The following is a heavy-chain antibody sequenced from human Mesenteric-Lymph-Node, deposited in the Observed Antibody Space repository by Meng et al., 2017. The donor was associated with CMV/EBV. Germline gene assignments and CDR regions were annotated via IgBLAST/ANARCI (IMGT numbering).Heavy chain of an antibody. CDR2: ISSSSSYI. J-gene: IGHJ6*03. CDR1: GLTFSSYS. V-gene: IGHV3-21*04. D-gene: IGHD5/OR15-5a*01. Sequence: GGSLRLSCAASGLTFSSYSMNWVRQAPGKGLEWVSSISSSSSYIYYADSVKGRFTISRDNAKNSLYLQMNSLRAEDTAVYFCARASLHAYMDVWGQGATVTVSS. CDR3: ARASLHAYMDV.